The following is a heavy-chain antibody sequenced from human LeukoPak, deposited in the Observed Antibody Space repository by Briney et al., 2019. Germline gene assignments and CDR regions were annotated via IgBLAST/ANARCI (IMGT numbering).Heavy chain of an antibody. CDR2: INHSGST. CDR3: AREYCSGGSCWKCFDY. CDR1: GGSFSGYY. D-gene: IGHD2-15*01. J-gene: IGHJ4*02. Sequence: KASETLSLTCAVYGGSFSGYYWSWIRQPPGKGLEWIGEINHSGSTNYNPSLKSRVTISVDTSKNQFSLKLSSVTAADTAVYYCAREYCSGGSCWKCFDYWGQGTLVTVSS. V-gene: IGHV4-34*01.